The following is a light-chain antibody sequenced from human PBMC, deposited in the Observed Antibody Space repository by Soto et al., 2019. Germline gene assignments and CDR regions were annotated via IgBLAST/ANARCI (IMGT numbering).Light chain of an antibody. V-gene: IGKV1-39*01. Sequence: DIQMTQSPSALSASVGDRVTITCRASQSISTYLEWFQQKPGKAPKLLIYGASTLQSGVPSRFSGSGSGTDFTLTISSLQPEDIATYYCQQYDNLPITFGGGTKVDIK. CDR1: QSISTY. J-gene: IGKJ4*01. CDR3: QQYDNLPIT. CDR2: GAS.